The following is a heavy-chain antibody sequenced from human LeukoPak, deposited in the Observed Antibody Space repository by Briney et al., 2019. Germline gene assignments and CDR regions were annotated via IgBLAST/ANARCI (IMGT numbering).Heavy chain of an antibody. CDR2: ISSNGGST. CDR3: ARGPDDSSGYALLNNWFDP. V-gene: IGHV3-64*01. Sequence: GGSLRLSCAASGFTFSSYAMHWVRQAPGKGLEYVSAISSNGGSTYYANSVKGRFTISRDNSKNTLYLQVGSLRAEDMAVYYCARGPDDSSGYALLNNWFDPWGQGTLVTVSS. D-gene: IGHD3-22*01. J-gene: IGHJ5*02. CDR1: GFTFSSYA.